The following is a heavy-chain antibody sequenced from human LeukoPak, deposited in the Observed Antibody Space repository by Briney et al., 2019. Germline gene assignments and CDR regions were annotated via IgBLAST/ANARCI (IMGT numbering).Heavy chain of an antibody. D-gene: IGHD6-13*01. V-gene: IGHV4-59*01. CDR3: ARDLGSSWSSNWFDP. J-gene: IGHJ5*02. Sequence: PSETLSLTCTVSGGSISSYYWSWIRQPPGKGLEWIGYIYYSGSTNYNPSLKSRVTISVDTSKNQFSLKLSSVTAADTAVYYCARDLGSSWSSNWFDPWGQGTLVTVPS. CDR1: GGSISSYY. CDR2: IYYSGST.